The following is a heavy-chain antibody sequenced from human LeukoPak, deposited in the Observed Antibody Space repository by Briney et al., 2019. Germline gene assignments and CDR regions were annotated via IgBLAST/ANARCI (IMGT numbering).Heavy chain of an antibody. D-gene: IGHD6-19*01. V-gene: IGHV4-39*07. CDR3: ARVSGWNPLQAAHLDY. Sequence: SETLSLTFSVSGGSIRSSDDYWGFVRQTPGKGLEWMGSIYYTGSSHYNPSLKSRTTISVDTSKNQLSLKLTSVTAADTAVYYCARVSGWNPLQAAHLDYWGQGTLVTVSS. CDR2: IYYTGSS. J-gene: IGHJ4*02. CDR1: GGSIRSSDDY.